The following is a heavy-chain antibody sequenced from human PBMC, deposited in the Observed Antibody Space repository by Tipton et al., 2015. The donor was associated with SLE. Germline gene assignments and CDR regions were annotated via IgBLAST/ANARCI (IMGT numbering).Heavy chain of an antibody. V-gene: IGHV3-49*03. Sequence: SLRLSCLVSGFPFGDNVMSWFRQAPRKGLEWVGFIRSKGYGGTTEYAASVKGRFTISRDDSKSIAYLQMNSLKTEDTAVYYCASTRHHYDSSGYHPYGFDIWGQGTMVTVSS. CDR3: ASTRHHYDSSGYHPYGFDI. J-gene: IGHJ3*02. CDR2: IRSKGYGGTT. CDR1: GFPFGDNV. D-gene: IGHD3-22*01.